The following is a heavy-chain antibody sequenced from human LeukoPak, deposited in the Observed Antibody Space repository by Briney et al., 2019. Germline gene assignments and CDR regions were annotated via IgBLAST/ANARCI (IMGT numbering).Heavy chain of an antibody. CDR1: GGSISSGGYS. J-gene: IGHJ6*02. V-gene: IGHV4-30-2*01. D-gene: IGHD2-21*02. Sequence: SQTLSLTCAVSGGSISSGGYSWSWIRQPPGKGLEWIGYIYHSGSTYYNPSLKSRVTISVDRSENQFSLKLSSVTAADTAVYYCARVVCGGDCYFDYGMDVWGQGTTVTVSS. CDR3: ARVVCGGDCYFDYGMDV. CDR2: IYHSGST.